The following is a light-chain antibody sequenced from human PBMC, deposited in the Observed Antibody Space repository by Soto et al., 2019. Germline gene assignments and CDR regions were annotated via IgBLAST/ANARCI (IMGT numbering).Light chain of an antibody. CDR3: QQYNSYPW. CDR2: DAS. J-gene: IGKJ1*01. CDR1: QSISSW. V-gene: IGKV1-5*01. Sequence: IEMTQSPSTLSRSVGDRVTITCRASQSISSWLAWYQQKPGKAPKLLIYDASSLESGVPSRLSGSGSGTEFTLTISSLQPDDFATYYCQQYNSYPWFGQGTKVDIK.